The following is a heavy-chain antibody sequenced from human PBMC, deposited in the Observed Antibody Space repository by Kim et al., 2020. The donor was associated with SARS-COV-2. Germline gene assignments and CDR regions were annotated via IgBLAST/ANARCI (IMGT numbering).Heavy chain of an antibody. Sequence: STFQNPSLKSRVTISVDTSKNQFSLKLSSVTAADTAVYYCATDSTEYYDYWGQGTLVTVSS. V-gene: IGHV4-30-2*04. CDR2: ST. CDR3: ATDSTEYYDY. D-gene: IGHD3-10*01. J-gene: IGHJ4*02.